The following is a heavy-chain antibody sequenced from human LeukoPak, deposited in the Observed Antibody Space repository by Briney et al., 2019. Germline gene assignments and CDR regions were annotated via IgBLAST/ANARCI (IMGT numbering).Heavy chain of an antibody. V-gene: IGHV1-18*01. CDR3: AGEEGRLGYFDY. CDR2: ISAYNGNT. Sequence: GASVKVSCKASGYTFTSYGISWVRQAPGQGLEWMGWISAYNGNTNYAQKFQGRVTITTDESTSTAYMELSSLRSEDTAGYYCAGEEGRLGYFDYWGQGTLVTVSS. J-gene: IGHJ4*02. CDR1: GYTFTSYG. D-gene: IGHD7-27*01.